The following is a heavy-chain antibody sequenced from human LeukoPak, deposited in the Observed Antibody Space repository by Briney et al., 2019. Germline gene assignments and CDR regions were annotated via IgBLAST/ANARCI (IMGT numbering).Heavy chain of an antibody. J-gene: IGHJ4*02. CDR1: GVSINTCCYY. D-gene: IGHD5-18*01. CDR2: KYYSGST. V-gene: IGHV4-61*01. CDR3: ARGRSYGFDFGS. Sequence: SETLSLTCDVSGVSINTCCYYWTWIRQPPGKGLEWIVYKYYSGSTRYNPSLRSRLTISMATSKNQFSLRLPSVTAADTAVYYCARGRSYGFDFGSWGPGTLVIVSS.